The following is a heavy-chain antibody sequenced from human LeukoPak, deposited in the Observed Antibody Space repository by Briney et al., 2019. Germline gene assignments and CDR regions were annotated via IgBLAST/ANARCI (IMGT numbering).Heavy chain of an antibody. D-gene: IGHD3-3*01. CDR2: INAGNGNT. Sequence: ASVKVSCKASGYTFTSYAMHWVRQAPGQRLEWMGWINAGNGNTKYSQKFQGRVTITRDTSASTAYRELSSLRSEDTAVYYCARDGGIRYYDFWSGYYLSRNWFDPWGQGTLVTVSS. J-gene: IGHJ5*02. V-gene: IGHV1-3*01. CDR1: GYTFTSYA. CDR3: ARDGGIRYYDFWSGYYLSRNWFDP.